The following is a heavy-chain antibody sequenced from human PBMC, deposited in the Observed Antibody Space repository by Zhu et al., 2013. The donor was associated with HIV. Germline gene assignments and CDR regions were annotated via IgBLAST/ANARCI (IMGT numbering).Heavy chain of an antibody. CDR1: GYNFMNYW. D-gene: IGHD3-9*01. CDR3: ARLPTGFPNWCDP. Sequence: VQLVQSGAEVKKPGESLRISCKASGYNFMNYWIAWVRQMPGKGPEWMGVIYPGDSRTEYSPSFQGQVTISADKSINTAYLQWGSLKASDTAMYYCARLPTGFPNWCDPWGQGTLVTVSS. J-gene: IGHJ5*02. CDR2: IYPGDSRT. V-gene: IGHV5-51*01.